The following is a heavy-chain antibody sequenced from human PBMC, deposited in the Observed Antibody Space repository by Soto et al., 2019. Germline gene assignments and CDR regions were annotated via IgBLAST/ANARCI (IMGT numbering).Heavy chain of an antibody. D-gene: IGHD1-26*01. J-gene: IGHJ4*02. Sequence: QVQLVESGGGVVQPGRSLRLSCAASGFTFSSYGMHWVRQAPGKGLEWVSLISYDGSNKYYADSVKGRFTISRDNSTHSLYLQMNSLRAEDTAVYYWAKDRRGSYRKVLAYYFDYWGQGTLVTVSS. V-gene: IGHV3-30*18. CDR2: ISYDGSNK. CDR3: AKDRRGSYRKVLAYYFDY. CDR1: GFTFSSYG.